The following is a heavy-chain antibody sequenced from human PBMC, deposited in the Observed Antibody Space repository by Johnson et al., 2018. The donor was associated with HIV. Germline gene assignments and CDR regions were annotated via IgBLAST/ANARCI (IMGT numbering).Heavy chain of an antibody. V-gene: IGHV3-53*01. CDR3: AREWGMITFGGATTANEAFDI. CDR2: IYSGGST. CDR1: GFTVISNH. Sequence: VQLVESGGGLIQPGGSLRLSCVASGFTVISNHMSWVRQAPGKGLEWVSVIYSGGSTYYADSVKGRFTISRDKAKNTLHLQMNSLRVEDTAVYYCAREWGMITFGGATTANEAFDIWGQGTMVTVSS. D-gene: IGHD3-16*01. J-gene: IGHJ3*02.